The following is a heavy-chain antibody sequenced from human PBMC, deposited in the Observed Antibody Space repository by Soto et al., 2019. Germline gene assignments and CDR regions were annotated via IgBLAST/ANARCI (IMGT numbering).Heavy chain of an antibody. CDR3: ARANMIRGVIIANGFDY. V-gene: IGHV3-21*01. CDR2: ISSSSSYI. J-gene: IGHJ4*02. Sequence: DVQLVESGGGLVKPGGSLRLSCAASGFSFSFYNMYWVRQAPGKGLEWVSSISSSSSYIFYADSVKGRFTISRDNAKKSLHLQMNSLRVKDTAVYYCARANMIRGVIIANGFDYWGQGTLVTVSS. CDR1: GFSFSFYN. D-gene: IGHD3-10*01.